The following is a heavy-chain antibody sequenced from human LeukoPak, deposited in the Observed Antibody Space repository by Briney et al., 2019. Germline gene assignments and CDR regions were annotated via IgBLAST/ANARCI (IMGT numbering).Heavy chain of an antibody. D-gene: IGHD2-21*02. V-gene: IGHV3-53*04. CDR3: AKSDYYYYYGMDV. CDR1: GFTVSSNY. CDR2: IYSGGST. J-gene: IGHJ6*02. Sequence: GGSLRLSCAASGFTVSSNYMSWVRQAPGKGLEWVSVIYSGGSTYYADSVKGRFTISRHNSKNTLYLQMNSLRAGDTAVYYCAKSDYYYYYGMDVWGQGTTVTVSS.